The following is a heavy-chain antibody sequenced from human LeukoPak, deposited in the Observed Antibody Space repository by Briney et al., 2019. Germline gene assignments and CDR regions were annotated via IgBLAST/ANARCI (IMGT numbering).Heavy chain of an antibody. D-gene: IGHD2-15*01. J-gene: IGHJ4*02. Sequence: SVKGSCKASVGTFSSYAISWVRQAPGQGLEWVGGIIPLFGRANYTQKFHGRVTITADESTSTAYMELSSLRSEDTAVYYCARGTGLWAAIDYWGQGTLVTVSS. CDR1: VGTFSSYA. CDR2: IIPLFGRA. V-gene: IGHV1-69*13. CDR3: ARGTGLWAAIDY.